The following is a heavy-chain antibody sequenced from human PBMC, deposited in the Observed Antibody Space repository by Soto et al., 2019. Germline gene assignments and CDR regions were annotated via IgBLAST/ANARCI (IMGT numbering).Heavy chain of an antibody. V-gene: IGHV1-18*04. CDR1: GYTFTSYG. Sequence: AASVKVSCKASGYTFTSYGISWVRQAPGQGLEWMGWISAYNGNTNYAQKLQGRVTMTTDTSTSTAYMELRSLRSDDTAVYYCARSPPGGSYGKLDYWGQGTLVTVSS. CDR3: ARSPPGGSYGKLDY. J-gene: IGHJ4*02. D-gene: IGHD5-18*01. CDR2: ISAYNGNT.